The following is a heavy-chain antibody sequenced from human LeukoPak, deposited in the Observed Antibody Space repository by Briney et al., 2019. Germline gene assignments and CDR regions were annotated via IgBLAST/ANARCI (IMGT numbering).Heavy chain of an antibody. J-gene: IGHJ5*02. CDR2: INHGGST. Sequence: SETLSLTCAVYGGSFSGYYWSWIRQPPGKGLEWIGEINHGGSTNYNPSLKSRVTISVDTSKNQFSLKLSSVTAADTAVYYCARGAVGATVRGAWFDPWGQGTLVTVSS. CDR1: GGSFSGYY. CDR3: ARGAVGATVRGAWFDP. D-gene: IGHD1-26*01. V-gene: IGHV4-34*01.